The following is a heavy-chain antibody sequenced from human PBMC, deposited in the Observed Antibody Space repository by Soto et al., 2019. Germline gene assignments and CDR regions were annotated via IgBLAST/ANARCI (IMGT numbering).Heavy chain of an antibody. CDR3: ASSNIAARPSDFDF. D-gene: IGHD6-6*01. CDR1: GASFSNYA. V-gene: IGHV1-69*01. CDR2: IIPVLGTT. Sequence: HVQLVQSGTEVKKPGSSVKVSCKASGASFSNYAISWVRQAPGQGLEWMGGIIPVLGTTNYAQIFQGRVTITADESTSTAYMELSSLRLEDTAVFYCASSNIAARPSDFDFWGQRTLVTVSP. J-gene: IGHJ4*02.